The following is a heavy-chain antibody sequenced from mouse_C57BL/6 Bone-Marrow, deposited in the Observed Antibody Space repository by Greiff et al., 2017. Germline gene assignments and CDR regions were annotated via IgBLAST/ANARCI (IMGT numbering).Heavy chain of an antibody. CDR2: IDPANGNT. CDR3: ARCGSNYFDY. V-gene: IGHV14-3*01. D-gene: IGHD5-1*01. Sequence: EVMLVESVAELVRPGASVKLSCTASGFTIKNTYMHWVKQRPEQGLEWIGRIDPANGNTKYAPKFQGKATITADTSSNTAYLQLSSLTSEDTAIYYCARCGSNYFDYWGQGTTLTVSS. J-gene: IGHJ2*01. CDR1: GFTIKNTY.